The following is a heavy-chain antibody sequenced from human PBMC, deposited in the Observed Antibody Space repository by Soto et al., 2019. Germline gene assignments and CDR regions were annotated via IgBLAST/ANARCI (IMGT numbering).Heavy chain of an antibody. CDR2: ISYDGNIK. V-gene: IGHV3-30-3*01. CDR3: AREWSTSGDLDY. D-gene: IGHD3-10*01. CDR1: GFTFSSHS. J-gene: IGHJ4*02. Sequence: QVQLVESGGGVVQPGMSLRLSCAASGFTFSSHSIQWVRQAPGKGLEWVAVISYDGNIKYYADSVRGRFTISRDNSKNTLYLRMNSLRPEETAVYYCAREWSTSGDLDYWGQGPLVIFSS.